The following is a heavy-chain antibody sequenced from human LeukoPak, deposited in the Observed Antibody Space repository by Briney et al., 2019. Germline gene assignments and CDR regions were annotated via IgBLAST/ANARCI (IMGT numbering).Heavy chain of an antibody. Sequence: GGSLRLSCAASGFTFSSYWMSWVRQAPGKGLEWVANINQDGSEIYYVDSVKGRFTISRDNAKNSLYLQLNSLRAEDTAVYFCARGFVYDSSGPYFDYWGQGTLVTVSS. CDR3: ARGFVYDSSGPYFDY. V-gene: IGHV3-7*04. CDR2: INQDGSEI. J-gene: IGHJ4*02. CDR1: GFTFSSYW. D-gene: IGHD3-22*01.